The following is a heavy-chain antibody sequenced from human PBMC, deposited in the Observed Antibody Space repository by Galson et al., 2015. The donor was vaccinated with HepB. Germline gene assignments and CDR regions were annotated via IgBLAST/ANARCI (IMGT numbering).Heavy chain of an antibody. CDR1: GLTFTTYD. J-gene: IGHJ6*02. CDR2: IWNDRDNK. V-gene: IGHV3-33*01. Sequence: SLRLSCAASGLTFTTYDMHWVRQAPGKGLEWVAVIWNDRDNKYYGDSVKGRFTISRDKSKNTLYLQMNSLRAEDTAVYYCAREYPPRIDMIRGVSNYYYYGMDVWGQGTTVTVSS. D-gene: IGHD3-10*01. CDR3: AREYPPRIDMIRGVSNYYYYGMDV.